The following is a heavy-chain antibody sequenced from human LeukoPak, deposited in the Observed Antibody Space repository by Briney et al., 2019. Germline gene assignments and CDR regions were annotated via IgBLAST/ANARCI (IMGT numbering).Heavy chain of an antibody. CDR1: GYTFTSYG. CDR2: ISAYNGNT. CDR3: ARVVWFGDLELYYFDY. J-gene: IGHJ4*02. V-gene: IGHV1-18*01. Sequence: ASVKVSCKASGYTFTSYGISWVRQAPGQGLEWMGWISAYNGNTNYAQKLQGRVTMTTDTSTSTAYMELRSLRSDDTAVYYCARVVWFGDLELYYFDYWGQGTLVTVSS. D-gene: IGHD3-10*01.